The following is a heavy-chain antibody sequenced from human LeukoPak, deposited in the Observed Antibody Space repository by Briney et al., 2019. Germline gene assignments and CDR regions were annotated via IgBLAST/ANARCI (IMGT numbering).Heavy chain of an antibody. Sequence: ASVKVSCKASGYTFTGYYMHWVRQAPGQGLEWMGWINPNSGGTNYAQKFQGRVTMTRDTSISTAYMELSRLRSDDTAVYYCARVGPSGSYPNDYWGQGTLVTVSS. J-gene: IGHJ4*02. V-gene: IGHV1-2*02. CDR3: ARVGPSGSYPNDY. D-gene: IGHD1-26*01. CDR1: GYTFTGYY. CDR2: INPNSGGT.